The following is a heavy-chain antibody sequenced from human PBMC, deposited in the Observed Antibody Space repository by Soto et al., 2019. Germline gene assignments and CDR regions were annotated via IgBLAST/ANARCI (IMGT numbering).Heavy chain of an antibody. CDR1: GGTFSSDA. Sequence: ASVKVFGKTSGGTFSSDAISWVRQAPGQGLGWRGGIIPIFGTANYAQKFQGRVTITADESTSTAYMELSSLRSEDTAVYYCARTAPGFGTYCFDYWGQGTLVTVSS. J-gene: IGHJ4*02. V-gene: IGHV1-69*13. CDR2: IIPIFGTA. CDR3: ARTAPGFGTYCFDY. D-gene: IGHD3-10*01.